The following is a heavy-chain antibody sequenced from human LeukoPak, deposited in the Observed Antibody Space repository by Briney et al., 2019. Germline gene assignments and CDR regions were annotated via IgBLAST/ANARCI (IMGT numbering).Heavy chain of an antibody. Sequence: ASVKVSCKASGGTFSSYAISWVRQARGQGREGMGRIIPIFGTANYAQEFRGRVTITMHESTSTADMELSSLRSEDTAVYYCARDTLGSSSWYVGGFDPWGQGTLVTVSS. CDR3: ARDTLGSSSWYVGGFDP. V-gene: IGHV1-69*05. D-gene: IGHD6-13*01. CDR1: GGTFSSYA. CDR2: IIPIFGTA. J-gene: IGHJ5*02.